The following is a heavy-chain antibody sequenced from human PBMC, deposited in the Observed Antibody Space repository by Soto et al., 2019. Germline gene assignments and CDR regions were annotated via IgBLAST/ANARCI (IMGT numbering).Heavy chain of an antibody. CDR3: ARQRTYDILTGYYSWFDP. CDR2: IYYSGST. V-gene: IGHV4-31*03. J-gene: IGHJ5*02. D-gene: IGHD3-9*01. CDR1: GGSISSGGYY. Sequence: LSLTCTVSGGSISSGGYYWSWIRQHPGKGLEWIGYIYYSGSTYYNPSLKSRVTISVDTSKSQFSLKLSSVTAADTAVYYCARQRTYDILTGYYSWFDPWGQGTLVTVSS.